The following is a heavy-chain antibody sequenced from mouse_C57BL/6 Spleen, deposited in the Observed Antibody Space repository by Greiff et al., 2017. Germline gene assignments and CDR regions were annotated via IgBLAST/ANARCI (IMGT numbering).Heavy chain of an antibody. CDR2: ISDGGSYT. J-gene: IGHJ2*01. Sequence: EVMLVESGGGLVKPGGSLKLSCAASGFTFSSYAMSWVRQTPEKRLEWVATISDGGSYTYYPDNVKGRFTISRDNAKNNLYLQMSHLKSEDTAMYNCASDSTVVASYYFDYWGQGTTLTVSS. CDR1: GFTFSSYA. V-gene: IGHV5-4*03. D-gene: IGHD1-1*01. CDR3: ASDSTVVASYYFDY.